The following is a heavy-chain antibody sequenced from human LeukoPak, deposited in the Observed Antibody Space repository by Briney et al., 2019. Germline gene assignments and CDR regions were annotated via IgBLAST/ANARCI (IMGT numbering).Heavy chain of an antibody. V-gene: IGHV1-2*02. CDR1: GYTLSVLS. D-gene: IGHD3-3*01. CDR2: INPNSGGT. Sequence: ASVKVSCKLTGYTLSVLSIHWVRQAPGQGLEWMGWINPNSGGTNYAQNFQGRVTMTRDTSISTAYLELSRLRSDDTAVYYCASGGGADYWSGYYLDYWGQGTLVTVSS. CDR3: ASGGGADYWSGYYLDY. J-gene: IGHJ4*02.